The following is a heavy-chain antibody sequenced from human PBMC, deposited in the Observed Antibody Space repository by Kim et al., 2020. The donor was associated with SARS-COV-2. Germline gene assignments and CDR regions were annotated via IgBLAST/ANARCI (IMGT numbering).Heavy chain of an antibody. D-gene: IGHD2-21*02. CDR2: ISSRSTYI. Sequence: GGSLRLSCEASGFTFSLYSMTWVRQAPGRGLEWVSYISSRSTYIDYADSVKGRFTISRDNARNSLHLQMDSLRVEDTAMYYCVRDLGEFTYCGGDCPQRYYYFYGMDAWGQGSTVTVSS. CDR3: VRDLGEFTYCGGDCPQRYYYFYGMDA. V-gene: IGHV3-21*01. J-gene: IGHJ6*02. CDR1: GFTFSLYS.